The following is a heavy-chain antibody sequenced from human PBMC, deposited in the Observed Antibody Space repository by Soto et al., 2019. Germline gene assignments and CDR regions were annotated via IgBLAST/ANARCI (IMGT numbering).Heavy chain of an antibody. CDR3: AKVNGYSSGWFDY. D-gene: IGHD6-19*01. V-gene: IGHV3-23*01. J-gene: IGHJ4*02. CDR2: ISGSGGST. CDR1: GFTFSSDA. Sequence: VQLLESGGGLVQPGGSLRLSCAASGFTFSSDAMSWVHQAPGKGLEWVSAISGSGGSTYYADSVKGRFTISRDNSKNTLYLQMNSLRAEDTAVYYCAKVNGYSSGWFDYWGQGTLVTVSS.